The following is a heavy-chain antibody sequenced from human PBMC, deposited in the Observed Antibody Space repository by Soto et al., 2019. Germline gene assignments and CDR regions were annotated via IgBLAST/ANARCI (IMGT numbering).Heavy chain of an antibody. CDR3: ARDLRPEDYYGSGSYYNSYYYGMDV. Sequence: GGSLRLSCAASGFTFSSYGMHWVRQAPGKGLEWVAVIWYDGSNKYYADSVKGRFTISRDNSKNTLYLQMNSLRAEDTAVYYCARDLRPEDYYGSGSYYNSYYYGMDVWGQGTTVTVSS. CDR1: GFTFSSYG. D-gene: IGHD3-10*01. CDR2: IWYDGSNK. J-gene: IGHJ6*02. V-gene: IGHV3-33*01.